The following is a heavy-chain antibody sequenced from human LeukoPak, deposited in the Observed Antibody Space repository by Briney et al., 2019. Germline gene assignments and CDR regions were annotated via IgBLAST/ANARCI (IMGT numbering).Heavy chain of an antibody. Sequence: SETLSLTCAVYGGSFSGYYWSWIRQPPGKGLEWIGEINHSGSTNYNPSLKSRVTISVDTSKNQFSLKLSSVTAADTAVYYCARGRILDYWGQGTLVTVSS. CDR2: INHSGST. V-gene: IGHV4-34*01. CDR3: ARGRILDY. D-gene: IGHD2-15*01. CDR1: GGSFSGYY. J-gene: IGHJ4*02.